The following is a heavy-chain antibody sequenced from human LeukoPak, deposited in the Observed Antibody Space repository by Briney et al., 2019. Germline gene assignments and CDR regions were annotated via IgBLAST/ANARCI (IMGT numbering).Heavy chain of an antibody. CDR3: ARVLYSGCLDY. V-gene: IGHV4-59*11. Sequence: SETLSLTCTVSGGSISSHYWSWIRQPPGKGLEWIGYIYYSGSTNYNPSLKSRVTISVDTSKNQFSLKLSSVTAADTAVYYYARVLYSGCLDYWGQGTLVTVSS. CDR1: GGSISSHY. D-gene: IGHD5-12*01. J-gene: IGHJ4*02. CDR2: IYYSGST.